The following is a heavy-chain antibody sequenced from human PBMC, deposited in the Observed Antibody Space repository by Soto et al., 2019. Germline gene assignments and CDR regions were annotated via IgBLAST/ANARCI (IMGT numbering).Heavy chain of an antibody. V-gene: IGHV5-51*01. CDR3: AKVVKVAALPLSYYYYYGMDV. Sequence: GESLKISCKGSGYSFTSYWIGWVRQMPGKGLEWMGIIYPGDSDTRYSPSFQGQVTISADKSISTAYLQWSSLRAEDTAVYYCAKVVKVAALPLSYYYYYGMDVWGQGTTVTVSS. CDR1: GYSFTSYW. J-gene: IGHJ6*02. D-gene: IGHD2-15*01. CDR2: IYPGDSDT.